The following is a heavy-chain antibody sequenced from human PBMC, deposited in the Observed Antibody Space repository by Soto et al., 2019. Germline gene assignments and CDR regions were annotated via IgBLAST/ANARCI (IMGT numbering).Heavy chain of an antibody. J-gene: IGHJ4*02. V-gene: IGHV3-30*18. Sequence: QVQLVESGGGVVQPGRSLRLSCAASGFTFSSYGMHWVRQAPGKGLDWVAVISYDVSNKYYADSVKGRFTISRDNSKNTLYLQMNSLRAEDTAVYYCAKDEHDSSGYTDYWGQGTLVTVSS. D-gene: IGHD3-22*01. CDR2: ISYDVSNK. CDR3: AKDEHDSSGYTDY. CDR1: GFTFSSYG.